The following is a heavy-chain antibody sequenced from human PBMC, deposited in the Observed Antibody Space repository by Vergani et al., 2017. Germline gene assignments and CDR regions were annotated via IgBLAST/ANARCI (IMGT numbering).Heavy chain of an antibody. CDR2: ISYDGSNK. D-gene: IGHD3-16*01. V-gene: IGHV3-30*18. CDR3: AKGGRGYYYMDV. CDR1: GFTFSSYG. J-gene: IGHJ6*03. Sequence: QVQLVESGGGVVQPGRSLRLSCAASGFTFSSYGMHWVRQAPGKGLEWVAVISYDGSNKYYADSVKGRFTISRDNSKNTLYLQMNSLRAEDTAVYYCAKGGRGYYYMDVWGKGP.